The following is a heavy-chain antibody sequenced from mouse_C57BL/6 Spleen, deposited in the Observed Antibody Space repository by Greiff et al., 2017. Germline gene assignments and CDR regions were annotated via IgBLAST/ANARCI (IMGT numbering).Heavy chain of an antibody. D-gene: IGHD1-1*01. CDR2: IDPSDSYT. J-gene: IGHJ1*03. CDR1: GYTFTSYW. Sequence: QVQLQQPGAELVRPGTSVKLSCKASGYTFTSYWMHWVKQRPGQGLEWIGEIDPSDSYTNYNQKFKGKATLTVDTSSSTAYMQLSSLTSEDSAVYYCARQESLVRVVWYFDVWGTGTTVTVSS. V-gene: IGHV1-59*01. CDR3: ARQESLVRVVWYFDV.